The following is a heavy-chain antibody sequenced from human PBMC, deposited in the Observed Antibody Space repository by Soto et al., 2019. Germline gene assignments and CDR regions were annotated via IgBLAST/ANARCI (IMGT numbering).Heavy chain of an antibody. CDR1: GFTFSNAW. CDR3: TTGSSGWYSLPFDY. Sequence: EVQLVESGGGLVKPGGSLRLSCAASGFTFSNAWMSWVRQAPGKGLEWVGRIKSKTDGGTTDYAAPVKGRFTISRDDSKNTLYLQMNSLKTEDTAVYYCTTGSSGWYSLPFDYWGQGNLVTVSS. J-gene: IGHJ4*02. V-gene: IGHV3-15*01. D-gene: IGHD6-19*01. CDR2: IKSKTDGGTT.